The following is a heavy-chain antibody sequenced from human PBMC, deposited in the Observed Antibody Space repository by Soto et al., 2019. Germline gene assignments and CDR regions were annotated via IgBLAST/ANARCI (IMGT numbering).Heavy chain of an antibody. V-gene: IGHV3-30-3*01. Sequence: QVQLVESGGGVVQPGGSLRLSCAASGFTFNNYAVHWVRQAPGKGLEWVAIISYDGSNKYYADSVKDRFTISRDNSKNTLYLQMNSLRAEDTAVYYCASQLLTIGSFDYWGQGTLVTVSS. CDR1: GFTFNNYA. CDR3: ASQLLTIGSFDY. J-gene: IGHJ4*02. D-gene: IGHD2-2*01. CDR2: ISYDGSNK.